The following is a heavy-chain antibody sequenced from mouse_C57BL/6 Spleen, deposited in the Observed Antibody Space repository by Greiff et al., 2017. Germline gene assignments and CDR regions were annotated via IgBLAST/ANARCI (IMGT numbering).Heavy chain of an antibody. CDR3: ARQGTAAWFAY. D-gene: IGHD3-3*01. J-gene: IGHJ3*01. CDR1: GFTFSSYT. V-gene: IGHV5-9*01. CDR2: ISGGGGNT. Sequence: EVMLVASGGGLVKPGGSLKLSCAASGFTFSSYTMSWVRQTPEKRLEWVATISGGGGNTYYPDSVKGRFTISRDNAKNTLYLQMSSLRSEDTALYYCARQGTAAWFAYWGQGTLVTVSA.